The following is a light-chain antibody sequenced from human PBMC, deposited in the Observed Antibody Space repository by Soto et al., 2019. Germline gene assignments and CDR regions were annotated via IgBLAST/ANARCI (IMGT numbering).Light chain of an antibody. CDR2: DVN. V-gene: IGLV2-11*01. CDR1: SSDVGGYNY. CDR3: CSFAGGYIYV. Sequence: QPVLTQPRSVSGSPGQSVTISCTGTSSDVGGYNYVSWYQQHPGKAPKLMIYDVNKRPSGVPDRFSGSKSANTASLTISGLHADDEADYYCCSFAGGYIYVFGTGTKLTVL. J-gene: IGLJ1*01.